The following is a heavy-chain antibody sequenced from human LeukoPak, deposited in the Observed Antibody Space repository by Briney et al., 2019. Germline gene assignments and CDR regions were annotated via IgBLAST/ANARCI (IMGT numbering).Heavy chain of an antibody. V-gene: IGHV4-39*02. J-gene: IGHJ4*02. Sequence: PSETLSLTCTVSGGSISSSSSYWGWIRQPPGKGLEWIGSIYYSGSTYYNPSLESRVTVSVDTSKNHFSLKLSSVTAADTAVYYCARLAVAGHFDYWGQGTLVTVSS. CDR3: ARLAVAGHFDY. D-gene: IGHD6-19*01. CDR1: GGSISSSSSY. CDR2: IYYSGST.